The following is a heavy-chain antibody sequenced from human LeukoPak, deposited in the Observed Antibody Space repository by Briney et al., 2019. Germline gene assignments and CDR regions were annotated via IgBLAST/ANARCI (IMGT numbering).Heavy chain of an antibody. Sequence: PGGSLRLSCAASGFSFNTYTMNWVRQAPGKGLEWVSSISGSTSKIYYTDSVKGRFTISRDNAKNSLYLQMNSLRPEDTAVYYCAREKIRDPGYGDNWGYQYFYDMDVWGKGTTVTVSS. J-gene: IGHJ6*04. D-gene: IGHD4-17*01. V-gene: IGHV3-21*04. CDR1: GFSFNTYT. CDR3: AREKIRDPGYGDNWGYQYFYDMDV. CDR2: ISGSTSKI.